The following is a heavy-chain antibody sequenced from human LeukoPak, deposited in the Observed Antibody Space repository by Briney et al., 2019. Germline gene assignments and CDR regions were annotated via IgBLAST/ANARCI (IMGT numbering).Heavy chain of an antibody. Sequence: GRSLRLSCAASGFTFGDYAMHWVRQAPGKGLEWVSGISWNSGSIGYADSVKGRFTISRDNAKNSLYLQMNSLRAEDTALYYCAKGNSGGSCYSDPLDYWGQGTLVTVSS. CDR1: GFTFGDYA. CDR2: ISWNSGSI. J-gene: IGHJ4*02. V-gene: IGHV3-9*01. D-gene: IGHD2-15*01. CDR3: AKGNSGGSCYSDPLDY.